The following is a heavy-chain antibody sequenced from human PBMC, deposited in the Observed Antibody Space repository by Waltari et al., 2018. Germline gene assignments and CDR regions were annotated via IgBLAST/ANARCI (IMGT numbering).Heavy chain of an antibody. D-gene: IGHD2-8*01. CDR2: ISGYNGVT. V-gene: IGHV1-18*01. Sequence: QVQLVQSGAEVKKPGASVKVSCKASGYSFTSYGISWVRQAPGQGLEWMGWISGYNGVTQYPQKLQDRVTMTTYTSTTTAYMELRSLRSDDTAVYYCARRGFCTNGVCNLDYWGQGTLVTVSS. J-gene: IGHJ4*02. CDR1: GYSFTSYG. CDR3: ARRGFCTNGVCNLDY.